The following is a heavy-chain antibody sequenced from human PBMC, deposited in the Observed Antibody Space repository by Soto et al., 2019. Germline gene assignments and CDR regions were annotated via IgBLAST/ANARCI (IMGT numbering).Heavy chain of an antibody. CDR3: AKSDIVVVPEVSRRYYYYGMDV. J-gene: IGHJ6*02. D-gene: IGHD2-2*01. V-gene: IGHV3-23*01. Sequence: GVSLGLSCAASGFTFSSYAMSWVRQAPGKGLEWVSAISGSGGSTYYADSVKGRFTISRDNSKNTLYLQMNSLRAEDTAVYYCAKSDIVVVPEVSRRYYYYGMDVWGQGTTVTVSS. CDR2: ISGSGGST. CDR1: GFTFSSYA.